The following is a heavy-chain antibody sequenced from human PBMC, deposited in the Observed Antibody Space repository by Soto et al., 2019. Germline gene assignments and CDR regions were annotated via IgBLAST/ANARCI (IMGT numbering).Heavy chain of an antibody. Sequence: QITLKESGPTVVKPTQTLTLTCTFSGFSLSTSGVAVGWIRQSPGKALEWLALIYWDDDTRYSPSLRSRLTITKDTSKNQVVLKMTNMDPVDTATYFCAKYYFWSGYDGLDVGGQGTTVIVSS. V-gene: IGHV2-5*02. J-gene: IGHJ6*02. CDR1: GFSLSTSGVA. CDR3: AKYYFWSGYDGLDV. CDR2: IYWDDDT. D-gene: IGHD3-3*01.